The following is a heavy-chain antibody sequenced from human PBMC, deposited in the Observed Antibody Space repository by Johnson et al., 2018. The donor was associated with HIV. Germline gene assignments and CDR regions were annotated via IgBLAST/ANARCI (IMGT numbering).Heavy chain of an antibody. CDR1: RFTFSSYW. D-gene: IGHD2-8*01. Sequence: VQLVESGGGLVQPGGSLRLSCAASRFTFSSYWKSWVRQAPGKGLEWVAVISYDGSNKYYADSVKGRFTISRDNSKNPLYLQMNSLRAEDTAVYYCARDSNRYAFDIWGQGTMVTVSS. CDR3: ARDSNRYAFDI. V-gene: IGHV3-30*14. CDR2: ISYDGSNK. J-gene: IGHJ3*02.